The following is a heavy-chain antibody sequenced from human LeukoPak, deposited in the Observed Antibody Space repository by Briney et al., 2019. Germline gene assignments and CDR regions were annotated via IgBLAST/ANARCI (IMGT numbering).Heavy chain of an antibody. V-gene: IGHV3-66*01. CDR1: GFTVSSNY. CDR3: ARDRCGDICFYGLDV. D-gene: IGHD2-21*01. CDR2: IYSGGST. J-gene: IGHJ6*02. Sequence: PGGSLRLSCAASGFTVSSNYMSWVRQAPGKGLEWVSVIYSGGSTYYADSVKGRFTISRDNSKNTLYLQMNSLRAEDTAVYYCARDRCGDICFYGLDVWGQGTTVSVSS.